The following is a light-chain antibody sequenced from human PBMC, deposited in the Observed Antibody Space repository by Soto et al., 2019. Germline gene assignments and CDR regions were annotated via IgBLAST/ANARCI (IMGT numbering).Light chain of an antibody. CDR1: QSLSSIY. CDR3: QQYNNWPRAT. CDR2: RTS. V-gene: IGKV3-15*01. J-gene: IGKJ4*01. Sequence: EIVMTQSPATLSVSPGERATFSCWASQSLSSIYLAWYQQKPGQAPRLLIYRTSSRATGFPARFSGSGSGTEFNLTISSLQSEDFGVYYCQQYNNWPRATFGGGTKVDIK.